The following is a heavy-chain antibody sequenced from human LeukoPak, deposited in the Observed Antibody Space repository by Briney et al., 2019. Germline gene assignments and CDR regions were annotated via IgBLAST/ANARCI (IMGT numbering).Heavy chain of an antibody. CDR2: IRSKVNSYAT. CDR3: TTTNY. V-gene: IGHV3-73*01. J-gene: IGHJ4*02. CDR1: GFTFSGST. D-gene: IGHD2-2*01. Sequence: GGSLRLSCAASGFTFSGSTMHWVRQASGKGLQWVGRIRSKVNSYATAYAASVKGRFTIARDDSKKTAYLQMNRLKTEDTAVYYCTTTNYWGQGPLVTVSS.